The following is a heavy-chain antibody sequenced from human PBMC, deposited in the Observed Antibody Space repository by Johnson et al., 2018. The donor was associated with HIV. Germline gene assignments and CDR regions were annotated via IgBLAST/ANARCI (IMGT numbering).Heavy chain of an antibody. Sequence: VQLVESGGGLVQPGGSLRLSCAASGFTFSSYWMSWVRQAPGKGLEWVSVIYSDGGTYYADSVQGRFTLSRDNSQNTLYLQMNSLRAEDTAVYYCARDASGWYHAGDAFDIWGQGTMVTVSS. D-gene: IGHD6-19*01. V-gene: IGHV3-66*01. CDR3: ARDASGWYHAGDAFDI. J-gene: IGHJ3*02. CDR2: IYSDGGT. CDR1: GFTFSSYW.